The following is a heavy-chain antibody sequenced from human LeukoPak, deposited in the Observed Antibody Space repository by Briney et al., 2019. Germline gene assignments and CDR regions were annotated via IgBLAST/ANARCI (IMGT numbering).Heavy chain of an antibody. J-gene: IGHJ4*02. Sequence: RSGGSLRLSCAASGFTFSSYAMSWVRQAPGKGLEWVSGVSPPGGGTYYADSVKGRFTISRDDSRNTLSLQMNSLRVEDTAVYYCARDLAWGAFDYWGQGILVAVSS. V-gene: IGHV3-23*01. CDR3: ARDLAWGAFDY. CDR2: VSPPGGGT. D-gene: IGHD7-27*01. CDR1: GFTFSSYA.